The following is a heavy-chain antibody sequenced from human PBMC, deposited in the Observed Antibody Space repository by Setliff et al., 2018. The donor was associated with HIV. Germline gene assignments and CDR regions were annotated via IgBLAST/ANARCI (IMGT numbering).Heavy chain of an antibody. CDR1: GFSFSTYG. V-gene: IGHV3-33*06. Sequence: GGSLRLSCAASGFSFSTYGVHWVRQAPGKGLEWVAVIWYDGSNTYYADSVKDRFTISRDNSKNTLYLQMNSLRAEDTAVYYCTKDFRVTGSPGGVNYFDYWGQGTLVTVSS. J-gene: IGHJ4*02. CDR2: IWYDGSNT. D-gene: IGHD3-16*01. CDR3: TKDFRVTGSPGGVNYFDY.